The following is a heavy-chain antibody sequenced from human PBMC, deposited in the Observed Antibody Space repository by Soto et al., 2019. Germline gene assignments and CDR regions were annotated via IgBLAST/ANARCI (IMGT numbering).Heavy chain of an antibody. CDR3: ARGYGSGSYEPDFDY. CDR1: GYTFTSYG. J-gene: IGHJ4*02. CDR2: ISAYNGNT. Sequence: ASVKVSCKASGYTFTSYGISWVRQAPGQGLEWMGWISAYNGNTNYAQKLQGRVTMTTDTSTSTAYMELSSLRSEDTAVYYCARGYGSGSYEPDFDYWGQGTLVTVSS. D-gene: IGHD3-10*01. V-gene: IGHV1-18*01.